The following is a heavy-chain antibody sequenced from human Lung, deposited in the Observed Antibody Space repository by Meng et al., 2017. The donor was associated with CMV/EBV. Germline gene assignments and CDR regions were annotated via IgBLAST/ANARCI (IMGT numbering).Heavy chain of an antibody. CDR2: ISYDGSTE. D-gene: IGHD4-23*01. V-gene: IGHV3-30*04. J-gene: IGHJ6*02. CDR3: ARDVTTLGYSGMDV. Sequence: SLKISCVASSGFTLSGYAMHWVRQAPGKGLEWLALISYDGSTEYHADAVRGRFSISRDNSKNTLYVHMNSLRPEDTAIYYCARDVTTLGYSGMDVWGQGXTVTVSS. CDR1: SGFTLSGYA.